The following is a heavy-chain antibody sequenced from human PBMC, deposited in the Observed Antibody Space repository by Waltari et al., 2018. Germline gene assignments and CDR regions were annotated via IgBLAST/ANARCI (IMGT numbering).Heavy chain of an antibody. CDR3: ARGGSTFSQPRYFDY. CDR2: MNNKGGNQ. CDR1: GYIFTTYG. Sequence: QVQLVQSGSELKNPGASVKVSCKASGYIFTTYGVNWVRQVPGQGLEWMGWMNNKGGNQTYSQGFTVGFVFSLDTSVKAAHLQISSLETEDTAIYYCARGGSTFSQPRYFDYWGQGTLITVTS. D-gene: IGHD2-15*01. J-gene: IGHJ4*02. V-gene: IGHV7-4-1*02.